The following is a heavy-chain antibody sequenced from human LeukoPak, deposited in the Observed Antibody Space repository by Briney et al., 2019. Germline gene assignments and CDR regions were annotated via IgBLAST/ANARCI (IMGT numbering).Heavy chain of an antibody. CDR3: ARHAGSWTYFDY. Sequence: SETLSLTCTVSGGSLNSYYWSWIRQPPGMGLEWIGYIFYSGSTSYNPSLESRVTISVDTSKNQFTLKLGSVTAADTAVYFCARHAGSWTYFDYWGQGILVAVSS. CDR1: GGSLNSYY. D-gene: IGHD6-13*01. J-gene: IGHJ4*02. V-gene: IGHV4-59*08. CDR2: IFYSGST.